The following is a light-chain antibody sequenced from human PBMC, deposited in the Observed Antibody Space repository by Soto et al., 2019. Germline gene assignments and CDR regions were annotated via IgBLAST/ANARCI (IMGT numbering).Light chain of an antibody. J-gene: IGKJ5*01. Sequence: EIVWTKSPATLSVSPGERVTLSCRASQSVSSRLAWYQQKPGQAPRLLIYAASSRATGIPDRFSGSGSGTDFTLTIDGLEPEDFVVYYCQQYGYSPITFGQGTRLGIK. CDR1: QSVSSR. CDR3: QQYGYSPIT. CDR2: AAS. V-gene: IGKV3-20*01.